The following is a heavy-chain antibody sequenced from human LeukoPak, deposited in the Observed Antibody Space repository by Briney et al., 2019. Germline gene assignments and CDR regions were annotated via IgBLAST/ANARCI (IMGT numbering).Heavy chain of an antibody. J-gene: IGHJ4*02. Sequence: APVKVSCKASGYTFTSYGISWVRQAPGQGLEWMGWISAYNGNTNYAQKLQGRVTMTTDTSTSTAYMELRSLRSDDTAVYYCARAWTEKSRYRSFRRDGYSLCDYWGQGTLVTVSS. V-gene: IGHV1-18*01. CDR2: ISAYNGNT. CDR3: ARAWTEKSRYRSFRRDGYSLCDY. D-gene: IGHD5-24*01. CDR1: GYTFTSYG.